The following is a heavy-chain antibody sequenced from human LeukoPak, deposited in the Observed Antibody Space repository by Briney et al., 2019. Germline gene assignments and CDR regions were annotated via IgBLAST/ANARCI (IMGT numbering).Heavy chain of an antibody. V-gene: IGHV4-39*07. J-gene: IGHJ6*03. D-gene: IGHD5-18*01. CDR3: ARDRAVDTAMVTEDYYYYYMDV. CDR2: IYYSGST. CDR1: GGSISSSSYY. Sequence: SETLSLTCTVSGGSISSSSYYWGWIRQPPGKGLEWIGSIYYSGSTNYNPSLKSRVTISVDTSKNQFSLKLSSVTAADTAVYYCARDRAVDTAMVTEDYYYYYMDVWGKGTTVTVSS.